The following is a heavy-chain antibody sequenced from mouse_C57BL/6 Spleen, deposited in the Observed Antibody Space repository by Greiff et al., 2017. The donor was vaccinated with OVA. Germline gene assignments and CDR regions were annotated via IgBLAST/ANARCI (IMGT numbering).Heavy chain of an antibody. CDR3: TQIYTMDY. Sequence: VHVKQSGAELVRPGASVKLSCTASGFNIKDDYMHWVKQRPEQGLEWIGWIDPENGDTEYASKFQGKATITADTSSNTAYLQLSSLTSEDTAVYYCTQIYTMDYWGQGTSVTVSS. CDR2: IDPENGDT. J-gene: IGHJ4*01. V-gene: IGHV14-4*01. CDR1: GFNIKDDY.